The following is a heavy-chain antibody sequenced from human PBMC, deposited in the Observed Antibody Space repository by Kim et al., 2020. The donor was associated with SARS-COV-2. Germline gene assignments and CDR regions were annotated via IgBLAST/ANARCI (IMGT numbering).Heavy chain of an antibody. V-gene: IGHV3-7*01. CDR2: TTKDGSEK. CDR1: GFTFSDFW. J-gene: IGHJ4*02. Sequence: GGSLRLSCAGSGFTFSDFWMSWVRQAPGKGLEWVATTTKDGSEKFYEDSVKGRFTISRDNAKNSVFLEMDSLRAEDTAVYYCSRDPLDHWGQGILVTVSS. CDR3: SRDPLDH.